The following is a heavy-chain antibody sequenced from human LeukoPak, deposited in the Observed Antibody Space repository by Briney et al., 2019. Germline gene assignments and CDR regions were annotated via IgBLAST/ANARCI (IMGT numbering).Heavy chain of an antibody. CDR1: GFTFSNYG. D-gene: IGHD3-10*02. V-gene: IGHV3-23*01. Sequence: GGSLRLSCAASGFTFSNYGMSWVRQAPGKGLEWVSAISGSGGSTYYADSVKGRFTISRDNSKNTLYLQMNSLRAEDTAVYYCAELGITMIGGVWGKGTTVTISS. CDR3: AELGITMIGGV. CDR2: ISGSGGST. J-gene: IGHJ6*04.